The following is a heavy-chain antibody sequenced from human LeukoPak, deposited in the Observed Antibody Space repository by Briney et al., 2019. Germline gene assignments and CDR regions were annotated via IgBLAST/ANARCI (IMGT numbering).Heavy chain of an antibody. V-gene: IGHV1-8*02. Sequence: ASVKVSCKAFGYSLTNYYVHWVRQATGQGLEGMGWMNPNSGNTGYAQKFQGRVTMTRNTSISTAYMELSSLRSEDTAVYYCARGVFLSGLDIWGQGTMVTVSS. D-gene: IGHD2/OR15-2a*01. CDR3: ARGVFLSGLDI. CDR1: GYSLTNYY. J-gene: IGHJ3*02. CDR2: MNPNSGNT.